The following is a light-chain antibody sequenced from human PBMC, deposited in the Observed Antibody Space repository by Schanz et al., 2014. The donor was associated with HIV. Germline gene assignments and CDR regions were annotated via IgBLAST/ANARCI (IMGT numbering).Light chain of an antibody. V-gene: IGLV1-44*01. CDR2: NTF. Sequence: QSVLTQPPSASGTPGQRVTISCSGSSSNFRSNAVNWYPPLPGTAPRLVIYNTFHRPSGVPDRFSGSQSGTSASLAISGLQSEDEADYHCAAWDDGLNAWVLGGGTKLTVL. J-gene: IGLJ3*02. CDR3: AAWDDGLNAWV. CDR1: SSNFRSNA.